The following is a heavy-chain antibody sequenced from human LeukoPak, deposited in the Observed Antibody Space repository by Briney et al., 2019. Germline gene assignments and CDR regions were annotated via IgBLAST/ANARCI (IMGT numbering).Heavy chain of an antibody. D-gene: IGHD7-27*01. CDR3: ATEGAWGSSFDY. Sequence: GASVKVSCKASGYTFTSYYMHWVRQPPGQGLEWMGIINPSGGSTSYAQKYQGRVTMTRDTSTSTVYMELSSLRSDDTAVYYCATEGAWGSSFDYWGQGTLVTVSS. CDR2: INPSGGST. CDR1: GYTFTSYY. J-gene: IGHJ4*02. V-gene: IGHV1-46*01.